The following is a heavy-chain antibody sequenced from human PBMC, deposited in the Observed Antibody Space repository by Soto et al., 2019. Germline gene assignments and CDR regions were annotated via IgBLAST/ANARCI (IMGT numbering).Heavy chain of an antibody. CDR1: GFTCRDHG. D-gene: IGHD6-19*01. Sequence: RLPYTASGFTCRDHGRRRVLQAPGKGLEWVAVISYDGSNKYYADSVKGRFTISRDNSKNTLYLQMNSLRAEDTAVYYCAKVRTIAVIYYYYGMDVWGQGTTVTVSS. V-gene: IGHV3-30*18. CDR2: ISYDGSNK. J-gene: IGHJ6*02. CDR3: AKVRTIAVIYYYYGMDV.